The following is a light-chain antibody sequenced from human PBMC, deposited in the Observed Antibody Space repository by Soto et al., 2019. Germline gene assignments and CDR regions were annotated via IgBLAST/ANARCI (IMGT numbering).Light chain of an antibody. CDR3: AAWDDSLNGLV. Sequence: QSVLTQPPSASGTPGQRVTISCSGSSSNIGSNTVNWYQHLPGAAPKLLIYTTNQRPSGVPDRFSGSKSGTSASLAISGLQSEDEADYHCAAWDDSLNGLVFGGGTKVTVL. V-gene: IGLV1-44*01. CDR2: TTN. CDR1: SSNIGSNT. J-gene: IGLJ2*01.